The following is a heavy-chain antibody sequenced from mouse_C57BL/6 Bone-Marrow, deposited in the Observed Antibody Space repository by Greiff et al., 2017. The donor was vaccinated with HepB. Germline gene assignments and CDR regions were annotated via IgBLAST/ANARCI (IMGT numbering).Heavy chain of an antibody. V-gene: IGHV1-64*01. J-gene: IGHJ3*01. CDR3: ARVVSYDGYWFAY. CDR2: IHPNSGST. CDR1: GYTFTSYW. Sequence: QVQLKQPGAELVKPGASVKLSCKASGYTFTSYWMHWVKQRPGQGLEWIGMIHPNSGSTNYNEKFKSKATLTVDKSSSTAYMQLSSLTSEDSAVYYCARVVSYDGYWFAYWGQGTLVTVSA. D-gene: IGHD2-3*01.